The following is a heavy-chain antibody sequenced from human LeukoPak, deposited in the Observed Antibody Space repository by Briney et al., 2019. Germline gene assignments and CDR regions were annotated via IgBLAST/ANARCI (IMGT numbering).Heavy chain of an antibody. CDR3: AVSMVRGVNHYYYYYGMDV. Sequence: SETLSLTCAVYGGSFSGYYWSWIRQPPGKGLEWIGEINHSGSTNYNPSLKSRVTISVDTSKNQFSLKLSSVTAADTAVYYCAVSMVRGVNHYYYYYGMDVWGQGTTVTVSS. J-gene: IGHJ6*02. CDR1: GGSFSGYY. V-gene: IGHV4-34*01. CDR2: INHSGST. D-gene: IGHD3-10*01.